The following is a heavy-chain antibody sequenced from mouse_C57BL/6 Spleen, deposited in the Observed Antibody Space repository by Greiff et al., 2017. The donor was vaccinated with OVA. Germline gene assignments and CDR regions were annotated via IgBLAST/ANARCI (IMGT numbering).Heavy chain of an antibody. Sequence: VHVKQSGPELVKPGASVKISCKASGYSFTDYNMNWVKQSNGKSLEWIGVINPNYGTTSYNQKFKGKATLTVDQSSSTAYMQLNSLTSEDSAVYYCARLGLRRGAWFAYWGQGTLVTVSA. J-gene: IGHJ3*01. D-gene: IGHD2-4*01. CDR1: GYSFTDYN. CDR3: ARLGLRRGAWFAY. CDR2: INPNYGTT. V-gene: IGHV1-39*01.